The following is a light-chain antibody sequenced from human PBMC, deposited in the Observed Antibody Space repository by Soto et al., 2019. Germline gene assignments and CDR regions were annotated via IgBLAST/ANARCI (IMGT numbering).Light chain of an antibody. CDR3: QQYNNSPLT. CDR2: HAS. Sequence: EIVLTQSPGTLSLSPGERATLSCRASQSLPHSYLAWYQRKPGQAPRLLIYHASTRATGIPDRFSGSGSGADFTLTIHRLEPEDFAVYYCQQYNNSPLTFGGGTKVDIK. V-gene: IGKV3-20*01. CDR1: QSLPHSY. J-gene: IGKJ4*01.